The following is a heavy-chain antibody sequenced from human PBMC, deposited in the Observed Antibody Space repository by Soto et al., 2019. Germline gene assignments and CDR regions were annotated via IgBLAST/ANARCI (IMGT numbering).Heavy chain of an antibody. Sequence: GSLRLSCTASAFTFADYPMSWVRQAPGRGLEWVAFIGGRPYGGTTEYAASVKGRFTISRDDSKNIAYLQMNRLRTEDTGVYFCTRDMQTPPGSSPDYYGMDVWGQGTTVTVSS. CDR1: AFTFADYP. V-gene: IGHV3-49*04. J-gene: IGHJ6*02. CDR3: TRDMQTPPGSSPDYYGMDV. CDR2: IGGRPYGGTT. D-gene: IGHD2-2*01.